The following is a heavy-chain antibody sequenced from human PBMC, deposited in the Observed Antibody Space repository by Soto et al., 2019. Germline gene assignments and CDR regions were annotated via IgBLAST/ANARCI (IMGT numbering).Heavy chain of an antibody. CDR1: GYTFTSYG. J-gene: IGHJ4*02. CDR3: ARDKEYYGSGSYFGY. D-gene: IGHD3-10*01. V-gene: IGHV1-18*01. Sequence: ASVKVSCKASGYTFTSYGISWVRQAPGQGLEWMGWISAYNGNTNYAQKLQGRVTMTTDTSTSTAYMELRSLRSDDTAVYYCARDKEYYGSGSYFGYWGQGTLVTVSS. CDR2: ISAYNGNT.